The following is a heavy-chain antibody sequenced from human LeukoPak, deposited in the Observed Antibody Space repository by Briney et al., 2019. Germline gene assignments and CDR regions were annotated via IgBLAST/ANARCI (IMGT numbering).Heavy chain of an antibody. CDR1: GFTFSDYW. CDR3: AREALGLYYFDY. CDR2: LRPDGSDK. D-gene: IGHD1-7*01. V-gene: IGHV3-7*01. J-gene: IGHJ4*02. Sequence: GGSLRLSCTGSGFTFSDYWMTWARQAPGKGLEWVANLRPDGSDKYYVDSVKGRFTISRDNAKKLVYLQMNSLRAEDTAVYYCAREALGLYYFDYWGQGTLVTVSS.